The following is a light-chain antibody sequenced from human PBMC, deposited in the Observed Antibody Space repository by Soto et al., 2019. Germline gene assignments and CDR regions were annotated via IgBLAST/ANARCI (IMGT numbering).Light chain of an antibody. Sequence: EIVITQSPSAVSGSPGERATLSCRASESVSSNVAWYQQTPGQAPRLLFYGASSRATGIPARFSGSGSGTEFTLTLSSRQFYDFAVYYSQQYNNRAPLTFGRGTQV. CDR2: GAS. V-gene: IGKV3-15*01. CDR1: ESVSSN. CDR3: QQYNNRAPLT. J-gene: IGKJ4*01.